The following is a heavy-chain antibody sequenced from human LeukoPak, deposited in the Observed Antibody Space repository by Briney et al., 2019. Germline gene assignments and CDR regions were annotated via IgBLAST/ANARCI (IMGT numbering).Heavy chain of an antibody. J-gene: IGHJ5*02. CDR2: ISGSGGST. V-gene: IGHV3-23*01. CDR3: AKVARTKDTAMVRDWFDP. CDR1: GFTFSSYA. Sequence: GGSLRLSCAASGFTFSSYAMSWVRQAPGKGLEWVSAISGSGGSTYYADSVKGRFTISRDNSKNTMVLQMNSLRAEDTAVYYCAKVARTKDTAMVRDWFDPWGQGTLVTVSS. D-gene: IGHD5-18*01.